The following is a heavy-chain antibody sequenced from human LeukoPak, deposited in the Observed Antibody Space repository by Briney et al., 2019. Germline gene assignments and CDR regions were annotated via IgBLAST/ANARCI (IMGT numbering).Heavy chain of an antibody. CDR2: SSSSSSYT. J-gene: IGHJ4*02. D-gene: IGHD3-22*01. CDR1: GFTFSDYY. Sequence: PGGSLRLSCVASGFTFSDYYMSWIRQAPGKGLECFSYSSSSSSYTNYADSVKGRFTISRDNAKNSLSLQMNSLRAEDTAVYYCARLGGGTYYYDTSDPPDYWGQGTLVTVSS. V-gene: IGHV3-11*06. CDR3: ARLGGGTYYYDTSDPPDY.